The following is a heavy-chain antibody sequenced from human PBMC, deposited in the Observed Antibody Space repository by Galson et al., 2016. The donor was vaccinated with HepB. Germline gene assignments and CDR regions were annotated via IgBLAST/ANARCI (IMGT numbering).Heavy chain of an antibody. J-gene: IGHJ6*02. V-gene: IGHV6-1*01. CDR1: GDSVSSNSAA. D-gene: IGHD2-2*02. CDR3: ARESEGSCSSTSCYTDNYYYVMDV. Sequence: CAISGDSVSSNSAAWNWIRQSPSRGLEWLGRTYYRSKWYNDYAVSVKSRITINPDTSKNQFSLQLNSVTPEDTAVYYCARESEGSCSSTSCYTDNYYYVMDVWGHGTTVTVSS. CDR2: TYYRSKWYN.